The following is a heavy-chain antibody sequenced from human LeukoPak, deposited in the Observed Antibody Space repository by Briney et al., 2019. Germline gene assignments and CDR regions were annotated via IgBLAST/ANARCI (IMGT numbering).Heavy chain of an antibody. CDR1: GGSFSGYY. CDR3: ARAGTTGLRR. D-gene: IGHD1-7*01. J-gene: IGHJ4*02. V-gene: IGHV4-34*01. CDR2: INHSGST. Sequence: SETLSLTCAVYGGSFSGYYLSWIRQPPGKGLEWIGEINHSGSTNYNPSLKSRVTISVDTSKNQFSLTLSSVTAADTAVYYCARAGTTGLRRWGQGTLVTVSS.